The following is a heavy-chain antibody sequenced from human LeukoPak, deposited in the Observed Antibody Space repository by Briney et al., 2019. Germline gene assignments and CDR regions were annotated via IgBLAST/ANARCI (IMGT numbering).Heavy chain of an antibody. Sequence: GGSLRLSCAASGFTFSSYSMTWVRQAPGKGLEWVSSISSSSSYIYYADSVKGRFTISRDNAKNSLYLQMNSLRAEDTAVYYCARESRETNYFDYWGQGTLVTVSS. CDR1: GFTFSSYS. CDR3: ARESRETNYFDY. J-gene: IGHJ4*02. CDR2: ISSSSSYI. V-gene: IGHV3-21*01. D-gene: IGHD1/OR15-1a*01.